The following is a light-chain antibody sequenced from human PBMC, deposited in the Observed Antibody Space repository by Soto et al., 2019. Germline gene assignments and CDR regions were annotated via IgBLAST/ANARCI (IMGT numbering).Light chain of an antibody. CDR3: QQYETFSGT. CDR2: GAS. Sequence: EIVLTQSPGTLSLSPGERATLSCRASQSVSSSYLAWYQQKPGQAPRLLIYGASSRATGIPDRFSGGGSGTKFTLTIASLQPDDFATYYCQQYETFSGTFGPGTKVDIK. V-gene: IGKV3-20*01. J-gene: IGKJ1*01. CDR1: QSVSSSY.